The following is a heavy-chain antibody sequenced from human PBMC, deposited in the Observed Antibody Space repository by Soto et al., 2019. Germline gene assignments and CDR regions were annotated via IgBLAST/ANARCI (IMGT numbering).Heavy chain of an antibody. CDR1: GGSISSGDYY. CDR3: ATYGDFGY. D-gene: IGHD4-17*01. J-gene: IGHJ4*02. CDR2: IYYTGST. V-gene: IGHV4-31*01. Sequence: QMQLQESGPGLVKPSQTLSLTCTVSGGSISSGDYYWSWIRQHPGKGLEWIGYIYYTGSTYYNPSXXSXVXSSVDTSKNQFSLKLSSVTAADTAVYYCATYGDFGYWGQGTLVTVSS.